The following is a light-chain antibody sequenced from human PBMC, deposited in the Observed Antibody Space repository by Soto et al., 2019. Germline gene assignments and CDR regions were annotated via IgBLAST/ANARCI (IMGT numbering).Light chain of an antibody. CDR2: DAS. CDR3: QQYNSYSLT. J-gene: IGKJ4*01. CDR1: HSIDTW. Sequence: IQMTQSPSSLSASVGDRVTISCRASHSIDTWLAWYQQRPGKAPNLLIYDASSLASGVPSRFSGGGSGTEFTLTISNLQPDDFATYYCQQYNSYSLTFGGGTKVDIK. V-gene: IGKV1-5*01.